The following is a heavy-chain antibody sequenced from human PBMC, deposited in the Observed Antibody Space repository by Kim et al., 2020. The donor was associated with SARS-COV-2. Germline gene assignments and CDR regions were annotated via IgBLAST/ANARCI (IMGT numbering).Heavy chain of an antibody. CDR3: ARDLNSEWLVSQPAILGGDY. Sequence: GGSLRLSCAASGFTFSSYSMNWVRQAPGKGLEWVSSISSSSSYIYYADTVKGRFTISRDNAKNSLYLQMNSLRAEDTAVYYCARDLNSEWLVSQPAILGGDYWGQGTLVTVSS. CDR2: ISSSSSYI. D-gene: IGHD6-19*01. J-gene: IGHJ4*02. V-gene: IGHV3-21*01. CDR1: GFTFSSYS.